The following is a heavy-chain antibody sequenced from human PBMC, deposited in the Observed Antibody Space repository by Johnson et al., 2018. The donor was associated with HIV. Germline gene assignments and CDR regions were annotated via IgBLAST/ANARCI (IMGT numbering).Heavy chain of an antibody. Sequence: VKLVESGGGVVRPGGSLRLSCATSGFTFDDYGMSWVRQVPGKGLEWVSGINRNGGSTGYGDSVKGRFTVSRDNAKNTLYLQMNSLRAEDTAVYNCARDGGSPTLVWDDAFDIWGQGTMVTVSS. D-gene: IGHD2-15*01. CDR2: INRNGGST. CDR3: ARDGGSPTLVWDDAFDI. CDR1: GFTFDDYG. J-gene: IGHJ3*02. V-gene: IGHV3-20*01.